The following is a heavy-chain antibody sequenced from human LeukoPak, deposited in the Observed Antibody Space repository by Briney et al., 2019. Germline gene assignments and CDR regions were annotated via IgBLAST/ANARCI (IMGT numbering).Heavy chain of an antibody. CDR1: GYTLTELS. V-gene: IGHV1-24*01. Sequence: ASVKVSCKVSGYTLTELSMHWVRQAPGKGLEWMGGFDPEDGETIYAQKFQGRVTMTEDTSTDTAYMELSSLRSEDTAVYYCATLWKIVATIDYWGQGTLVTVSS. CDR3: ATLWKIVATIDY. J-gene: IGHJ4*02. CDR2: FDPEDGET. D-gene: IGHD5-12*01.